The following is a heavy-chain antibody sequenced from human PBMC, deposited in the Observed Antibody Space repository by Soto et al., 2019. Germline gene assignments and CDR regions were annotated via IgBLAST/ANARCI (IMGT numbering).Heavy chain of an antibody. CDR3: ARDLPSSGWPPFDC. CDR1: GFTFNTYW. D-gene: IGHD6-19*01. J-gene: IGHJ4*02. CDR2: ITSDGST. Sequence: GGSLRLSCTASGFTFNTYWMHWVRQAPGKGLVWVSRITSDGSTTYADSVKGRFSISRDNARSTLYLQMNSLGAEDTAVYYCARDLPSSGWPPFDCWGQGTLVTV. V-gene: IGHV3-74*03.